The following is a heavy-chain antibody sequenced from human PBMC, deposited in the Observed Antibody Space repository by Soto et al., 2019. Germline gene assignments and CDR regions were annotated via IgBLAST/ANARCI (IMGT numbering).Heavy chain of an antibody. V-gene: IGHV1-2*02. CDR1: GDTFTDSS. Sequence: ASVKVSCKTSGDTFTDSSMHWVRQAPGQGLEWMGWINLNSGDTNYAEKFRGRVTMTRDTSIITAYMELTRLKSDDTAVYYCARDLGGYDLYGPDAWGQGTLVTVSS. D-gene: IGHD5-12*01. CDR2: INLNSGDT. J-gene: IGHJ5*02. CDR3: ARDLGGYDLYGPDA.